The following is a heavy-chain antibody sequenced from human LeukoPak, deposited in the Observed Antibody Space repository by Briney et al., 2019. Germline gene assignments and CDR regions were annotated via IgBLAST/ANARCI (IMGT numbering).Heavy chain of an antibody. CDR3: ARLTYCSGGSCHYYFDY. CDR2: IYYSGST. J-gene: IGHJ4*02. Sequence: SETLSLTCTVSGGSISGYYWSWIRQPPGKGLEWIGYIYYSGSTNYNPSLKSRVSISVDTSKNQFSLKLSSVTAADTAVYYCARLTYCSGGSCHYYFDYWGQGTLVTVSS. CDR1: GGSISGYY. V-gene: IGHV4-59*08. D-gene: IGHD2-15*01.